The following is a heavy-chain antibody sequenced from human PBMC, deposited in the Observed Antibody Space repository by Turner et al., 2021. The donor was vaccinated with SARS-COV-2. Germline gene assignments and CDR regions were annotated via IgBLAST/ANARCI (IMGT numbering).Heavy chain of an antibody. CDR2: IYWNDDK. CDR1: GFSLSTSGVG. V-gene: IGHV2-5*01. J-gene: IGHJ4*02. CDR3: AHSPFQLLYMGDFDY. D-gene: IGHD2-2*02. Sequence: QITLKESGPTLVKPTQTLTLTCTFSGFSLSTSGVGVGGVRQPPGKALELVALIYWNDDKCYSPSLKSRLTITKDTSKNQVVLTKTNMDPVDTATYYCAHSPFQLLYMGDFDYWGQGTLVTVSS.